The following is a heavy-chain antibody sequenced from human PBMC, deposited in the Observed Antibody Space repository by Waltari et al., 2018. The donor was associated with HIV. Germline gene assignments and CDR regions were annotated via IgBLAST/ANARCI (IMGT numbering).Heavy chain of an antibody. CDR1: VGSISSGDYY. D-gene: IGHD3-22*01. CDR2: IYYSGST. Sequence: QVQLQESGPGLVKPSQTLSLPCTAPVGSISSGDYYRTWFRQPPGKGLEWIGYIYYSGSTYYNPSLKSRVTISVDTSKNQFSLKLSSVTAADTAVYYCARVRGPYDSSGYFQYYFDYWGQGTLVTVSS. V-gene: IGHV4-30-4*01. J-gene: IGHJ4*02. CDR3: ARVRGPYDSSGYFQYYFDY.